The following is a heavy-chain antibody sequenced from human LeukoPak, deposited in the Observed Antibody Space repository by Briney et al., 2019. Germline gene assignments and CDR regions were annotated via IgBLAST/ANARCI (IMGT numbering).Heavy chain of an antibody. D-gene: IGHD5-24*01. V-gene: IGHV3-53*01. J-gene: IGHJ4*02. Sequence: SGGSLRLSCAASGFTASSNYMNWVRQAPGKGLEWVSVIYGGGNIYYADSVKGRFTISRDNSKNTLYLQMNSLRAEDTAVYYCARGAGYNYPYYFDYWGQGTLVTVSS. CDR2: IYGGGNI. CDR3: ARGAGYNYPYYFDY. CDR1: GFTASSNY.